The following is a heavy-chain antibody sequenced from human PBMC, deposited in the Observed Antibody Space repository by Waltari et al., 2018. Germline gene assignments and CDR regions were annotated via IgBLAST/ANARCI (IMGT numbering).Heavy chain of an antibody. J-gene: IGHJ6*02. D-gene: IGHD6-19*01. CDR3: ARDSGSSGWYGSYYYYGMDV. CDR1: GYTFTSYG. Sequence: QVQLVQSGAEVKKPGASVKVSCKASGYTFTSYGISWVRQAPGQGLAWMGWISAYNGNTNYAQKLQGRVTMTTDTSTSTAYMELRSLRSDDTAVYYCARDSGSSGWYGSYYYYGMDVWGQGTTVTVSS. CDR2: ISAYNGNT. V-gene: IGHV1-18*01.